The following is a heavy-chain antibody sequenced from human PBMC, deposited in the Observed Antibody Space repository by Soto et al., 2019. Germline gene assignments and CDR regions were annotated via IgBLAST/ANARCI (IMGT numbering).Heavy chain of an antibody. V-gene: IGHV4-39*01. D-gene: IGHD3-3*01. CDR1: GGSISSSSYY. CDR2: IDYSGST. Sequence: QLQLQESGPGLVKPSETLSLTCTVSGGSISSSSYYWGWIRQPPGKGLEWIGSIDYSGSTYYNPSLKSRVTISVDKSKNPFSLKLSSVTAADTAVYYCARASGYYTDIDYWRQGTLVTVSS. J-gene: IGHJ4*02. CDR3: ARASGYYTDIDY.